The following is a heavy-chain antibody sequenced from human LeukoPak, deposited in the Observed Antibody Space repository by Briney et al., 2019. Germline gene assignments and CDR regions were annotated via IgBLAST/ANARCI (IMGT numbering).Heavy chain of an antibody. CDR3: ARADYGGNSNWFDP. CDR1: GFIFRSHT. V-gene: IGHV3-48*01. J-gene: IGHJ5*02. Sequence: GGSLRLSCAASGFIFRSHTMNWVRQGPGKGLEWVSYISSTSGTIYYADSVKGRFTISRDSSKNTLYLEMNSLRAEDTAVYYCARADYGGNSNWFDPWGQGTLVTVSS. D-gene: IGHD4-23*01. CDR2: ISSTSGTI.